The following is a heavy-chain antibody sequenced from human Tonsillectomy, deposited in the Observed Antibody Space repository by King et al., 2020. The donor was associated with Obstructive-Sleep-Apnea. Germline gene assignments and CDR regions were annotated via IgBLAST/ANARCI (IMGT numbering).Heavy chain of an antibody. D-gene: IGHD3-10*01. Sequence: VQLVESGGGVVQPGRSLRLSCAASGFTFSSYAMHWVRQAPGKGLEWVAVISYDGSNKYYADSVKGRFTISRDNSKNTLYLQMNSLRAEDTAVYYCARVTMVRGAFDYWGQGTLVTVSS. CDR3: ARVTMVRGAFDY. J-gene: IGHJ4*02. CDR2: ISYDGSNK. V-gene: IGHV3-30*04. CDR1: GFTFSSYA.